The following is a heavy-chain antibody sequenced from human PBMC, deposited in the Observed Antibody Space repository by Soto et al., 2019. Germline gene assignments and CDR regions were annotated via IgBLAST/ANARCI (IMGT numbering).Heavy chain of an antibody. Sequence: PGGSLRLSCAASGFTFSSYGMHWVCQAPGKGLEWVAVIWYDGSNKYYADSVKGRFTISRDNSKNTLYLQMNSLRAEDTAVYYCARDSTVSGTEPDYWGQGTLVTVSS. CDR1: GFTFSSYG. CDR2: IWYDGSNK. V-gene: IGHV3-33*01. CDR3: ARDSTVSGTEPDY. D-gene: IGHD4-17*01. J-gene: IGHJ4*02.